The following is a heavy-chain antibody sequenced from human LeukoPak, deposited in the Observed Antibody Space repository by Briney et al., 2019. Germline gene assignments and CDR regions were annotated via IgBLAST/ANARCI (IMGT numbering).Heavy chain of an antibody. CDR3: ARDRYASGSYYFDY. J-gene: IGHJ4*02. V-gene: IGHV4-31*03. Sequence: SETLSLTCTVSDGSSGDFFWTWIRQRPGKGLEWIGYIYHSGSTYYNPSLKSRVTISLDTSKKQFSLELTSVTAADTAVYYCARDRYASGSYYFDYWGQGTLVTVSS. CDR1: DGSSGDFF. D-gene: IGHD3-10*01. CDR2: IYHSGST.